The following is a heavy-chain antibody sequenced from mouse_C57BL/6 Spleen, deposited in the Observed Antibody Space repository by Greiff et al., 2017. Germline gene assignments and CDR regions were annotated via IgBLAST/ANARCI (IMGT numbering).Heavy chain of an antibody. V-gene: IGHV1-81*01. D-gene: IGHD2-2*01. Sequence: QVQLKQSGAELARPGASVKLSCKASGYTFTSYGISWVKQRTGQGLEWIGEIYPRSGNTYYNEKFKGKATLTADKSSSTAYMELRSLTSEDSAVCFCARWGYGYHYFGYWGQGTPLTVSS. CDR2: IYPRSGNT. CDR1: GYTFTSYG. J-gene: IGHJ2*01. CDR3: ARWGYGYHYFGY.